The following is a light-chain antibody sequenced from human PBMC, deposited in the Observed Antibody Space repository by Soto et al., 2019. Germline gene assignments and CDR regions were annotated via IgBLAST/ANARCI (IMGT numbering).Light chain of an antibody. Sequence: DIQMTQSPSTLSASVGDRVTITCRASQSISSWLAWYQQKPGKAPKLLIYDASSLDSGVPSRFSGSGSGTEFTLTISSLQPNDFATYDCQQYNSYAWTFGQGTKVEIK. CDR1: QSISSW. CDR2: DAS. CDR3: QQYNSYAWT. J-gene: IGKJ1*01. V-gene: IGKV1-5*01.